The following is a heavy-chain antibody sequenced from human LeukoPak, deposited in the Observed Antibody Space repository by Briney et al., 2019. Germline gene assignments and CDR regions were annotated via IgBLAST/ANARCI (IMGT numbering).Heavy chain of an antibody. CDR3: AKEHGSGSYFDY. CDR2: IQYDGSNK. J-gene: IGHJ4*02. CDR1: EFTFSNYG. D-gene: IGHD3-10*01. Sequence: GGSLRLSCAASEFTFSNYGVHWVRQAPGKGLKWVAFIQYDGSNKYYGNSVKGRFTISGDTSKNTLYLQMNSLRAEDTAVYYCAKEHGSGSYFDYWGQGTLVTVSS. V-gene: IGHV3-30*02.